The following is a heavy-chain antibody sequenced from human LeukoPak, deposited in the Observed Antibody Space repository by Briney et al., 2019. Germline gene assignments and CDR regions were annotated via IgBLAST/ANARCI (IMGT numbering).Heavy chain of an antibody. Sequence: ASVKVSCKASGYTFTSYYITWVRQAPGQGLEWMGWVSAYNGNTNFAQNFQGRVAMTTDASTSTAYMELTSLTSDDTAVYYCARGDSGYYPNWYFDLWGRGTLVTVCS. CDR2: VSAYNGNT. V-gene: IGHV1-18*01. J-gene: IGHJ2*01. CDR1: GYTFTSYY. CDR3: ARGDSGYYPNWYFDL. D-gene: IGHD5-12*01.